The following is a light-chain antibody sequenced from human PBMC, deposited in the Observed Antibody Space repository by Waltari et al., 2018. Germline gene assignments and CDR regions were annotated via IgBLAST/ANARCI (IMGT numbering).Light chain of an antibody. CDR2: EVT. J-gene: IGLJ2*01. CDR3: SSYAGSNNVI. CDR1: RSDVGSYNY. Sequence: QSALTQPPPASGSRAQSVTISCTGTRSDVGSYNYVSWYQQPPGKAPKLMIYEVTKRPSGVPDRFSGSKSGNTASLTVSGLQAEDEADYYCSSYAGSNNVIFGGGTRLTVL. V-gene: IGLV2-8*01.